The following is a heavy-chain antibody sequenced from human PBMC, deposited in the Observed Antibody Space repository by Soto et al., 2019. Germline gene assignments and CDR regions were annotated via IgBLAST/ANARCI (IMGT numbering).Heavy chain of an antibody. V-gene: IGHV4-59*01. CDR2: IYYSGTA. D-gene: IGHD1-1*01. J-gene: IGHJ6*02. CDR1: GGSISTYY. Sequence: QVQLRESGPGLVKSSETLSLTCTVSGGSISTYYWSWVRQPPGKGLEWIGYIYYSGTATYNPSLMGRVTVSVDTSKNQFSLRSSFVTAADTAVYYCARGDGIQLGSLAGRYYYDKMDVWGQGTTVTVYS. CDR3: ARGDGIQLGSLAGRYYYDKMDV.